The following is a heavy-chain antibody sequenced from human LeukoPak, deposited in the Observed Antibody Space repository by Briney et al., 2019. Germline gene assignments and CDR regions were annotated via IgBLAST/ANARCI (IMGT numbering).Heavy chain of an antibody. Sequence: ASVKVSCKASGYNFISYGISWVRQAPGQGLEWMGWISAYNGNTNYAQSLQGRVTMTTDTSTSTAYMDLRSLRSDDTAVYYCARVWASARPLHYYYYGMDVWGQGTTVTVSS. D-gene: IGHD2-2*01. V-gene: IGHV1-18*01. CDR1: GYNFISYG. J-gene: IGHJ6*02. CDR3: ARVWASARPLHYYYYGMDV. CDR2: ISAYNGNT.